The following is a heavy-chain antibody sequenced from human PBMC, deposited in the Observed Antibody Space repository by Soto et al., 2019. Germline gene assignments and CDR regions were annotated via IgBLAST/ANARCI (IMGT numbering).Heavy chain of an antibody. J-gene: IGHJ6*03. CDR1: GGSFSGYY. D-gene: IGHD6-19*01. CDR3: ARGHSSSGWLGYYYYYYMDV. CDR2: INHSGST. V-gene: IGHV4-34*01. Sequence: TSETLSLTCAVYGGSFSGYYWSWIRQPPGKGLEWIGEINHSGSTNYNPSLKSRVTISVDTSKNQFSLKLSSVTAADTAVYYCARGHSSSGWLGYYYYYYMDVWGKGTTVTVSS.